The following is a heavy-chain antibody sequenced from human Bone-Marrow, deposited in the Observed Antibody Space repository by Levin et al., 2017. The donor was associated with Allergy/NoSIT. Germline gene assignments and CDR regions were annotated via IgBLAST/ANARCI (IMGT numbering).Heavy chain of an antibody. J-gene: IGHJ4*02. V-gene: IGHV3-23*01. CDR3: EKDYYDSGGFFDY. D-gene: IGHD3-22*01. Sequence: GGSLRLSCAASGFTFSTYTMTWVRQSPGKGLEWVSVIDGSGTNTDYADSVKGRFTISRDNFKKTLYLQMNSLSAEDTAVYYCEKDYYDSGGFFDYWGQGTLVSVSS. CDR2: IDGSGTNT. CDR1: GFTFSTYT.